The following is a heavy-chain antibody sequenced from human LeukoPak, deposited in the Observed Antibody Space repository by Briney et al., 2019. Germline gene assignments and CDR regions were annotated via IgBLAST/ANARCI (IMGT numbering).Heavy chain of an antibody. CDR1: GFTFSSYA. V-gene: IGHV3-23*01. J-gene: IGHJ4*02. CDR2: ISVSGGST. CDR3: AKGSSSSWYDY. D-gene: IGHD6-13*01. Sequence: GGSLRLSCSASGFTFSSYAMSWVRQAPGKGLEWVSAISVSGGSTYYADSVKGRFTISRDNSKNTLYLQMNSLRAEDTAVYYCAKGSSSSWYDYWGQGTLVTVSS.